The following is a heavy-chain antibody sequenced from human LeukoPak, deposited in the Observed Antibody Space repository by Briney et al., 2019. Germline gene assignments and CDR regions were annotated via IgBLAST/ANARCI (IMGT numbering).Heavy chain of an antibody. D-gene: IGHD6-19*01. J-gene: IGHJ4*02. CDR1: GFTFSSYA. CDR2: ISGSGGST. V-gene: IGHV3-23*01. CDR3: ASRHSSGWYYFDY. Sequence: GGSLRLSCAASGFTFSSYAMTWVRQAPGKGLEWVSAISGSGGSTYYADSVKGRFTISRDNSKNTLYLQMNSLRAEDTAVYYCASRHSSGWYYFDYWGQGTLVTVSS.